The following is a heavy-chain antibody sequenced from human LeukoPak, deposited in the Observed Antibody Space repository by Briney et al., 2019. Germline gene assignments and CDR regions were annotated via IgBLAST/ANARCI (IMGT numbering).Heavy chain of an antibody. Sequence: GGSLRLSCAASGFTFSSSWMSWVRQAPGKGLEWVANIKQDGSEKYYVDSVKGRFIISRDNAKNSLYLQMNSLRAEDTAVYYCARESPYYYDSPDAFDIWGQGTMVTVSS. J-gene: IGHJ3*02. CDR2: IKQDGSEK. CDR3: ARESPYYYDSPDAFDI. V-gene: IGHV3-7*03. D-gene: IGHD3-22*01. CDR1: GFTFSSSW.